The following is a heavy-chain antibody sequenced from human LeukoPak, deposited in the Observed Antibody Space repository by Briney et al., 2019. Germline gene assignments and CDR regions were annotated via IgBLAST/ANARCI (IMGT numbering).Heavy chain of an antibody. CDR1: GFTFSSNA. CDR3: AKDRDHSSGWPYYFAY. D-gene: IGHD6-19*01. V-gene: IGHV3-23*01. Sequence: GGPLRLSCAASGFTFSSNAMSGVRQAPGKGREGVSSMSGRCGSTYCADSVKGRFTISRDNSKSTLYLQMNSMTAADTAIYYCAKDRDHSSGWPYYFAYWGQGTLVTVSS. CDR2: MSGRCGST. J-gene: IGHJ4*02.